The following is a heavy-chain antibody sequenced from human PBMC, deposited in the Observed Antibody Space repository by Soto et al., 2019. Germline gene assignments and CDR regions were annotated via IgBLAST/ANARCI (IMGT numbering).Heavy chain of an antibody. J-gene: IGHJ6*02. Sequence: GESLKISCAASGFTFSSYAMSWVRQAPGKGLEWVSAISGSGGSTYYADSVKGRFTISRDNSKNTLYLQMNSLRAEDTAVYYCAKVQGWFGESDSYYYYGMDVWGQGTTVTVSS. D-gene: IGHD3-10*01. V-gene: IGHV3-23*01. CDR1: GFTFSSYA. CDR3: AKVQGWFGESDSYYYYGMDV. CDR2: ISGSGGST.